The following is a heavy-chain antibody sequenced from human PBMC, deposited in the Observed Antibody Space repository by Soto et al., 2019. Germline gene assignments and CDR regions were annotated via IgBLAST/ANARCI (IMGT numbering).Heavy chain of an antibody. CDR2: TYYRSKWYN. CDR3: ARDTVATIRPYYYYYGMDV. Sequence: QTLSLTCAISGDSVSSNSAAWNWIRQSPSRGLEWLGRTYYRSKWYNDYAVSVKSRITINPDTSKNQFSLQLNSVTPEDTAVYYCARDTVATIRPYYYYYGMDVWGQGTTVTVS. D-gene: IGHD5-12*01. V-gene: IGHV6-1*01. CDR1: GDSVSSNSAA. J-gene: IGHJ6*01.